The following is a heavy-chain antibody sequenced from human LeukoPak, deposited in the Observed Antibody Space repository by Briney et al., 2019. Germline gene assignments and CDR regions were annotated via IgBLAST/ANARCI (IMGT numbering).Heavy chain of an antibody. CDR3: ARVDDTFYFDY. D-gene: IGHD3-9*01. CDR2: INPSGGST. J-gene: IGHJ4*02. Sequence: ASVKVSCKASGYTFTSYDINWVRQAPGQGLEWMGIINPSGGSTSYAQKFQGRVTMTRDTSTSTVYMELSSLRSEDTAVYYCARVDDTFYFDYWGQGTLVTVSS. V-gene: IGHV1-46*01. CDR1: GYTFTSYD.